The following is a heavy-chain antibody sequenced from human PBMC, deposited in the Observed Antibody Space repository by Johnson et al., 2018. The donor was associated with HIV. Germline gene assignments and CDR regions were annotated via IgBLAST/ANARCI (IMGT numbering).Heavy chain of an antibody. V-gene: IGHV3-33*08. CDR2: IWYDGSNK. D-gene: IGHD3-22*01. CDR1: GFTFSSYG. CDR3: TTEWLRNYYDSSGYRDAFDI. J-gene: IGHJ3*02. Sequence: QVQLVESGGGVVQPGGSLRLSCAASGFTFSSYGMHWVRQAPGKGLEWVAVIWYDGSNKYYADSVKGRFTVSRDNSKNTLYLQMNSLKTEDTAVYYCTTEWLRNYYDSSGYRDAFDIWGQGTMVTVSS.